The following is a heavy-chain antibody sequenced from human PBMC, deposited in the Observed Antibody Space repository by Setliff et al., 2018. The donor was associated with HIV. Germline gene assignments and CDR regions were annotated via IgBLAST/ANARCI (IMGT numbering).Heavy chain of an antibody. CDR2: ISYDGSNK. Sequence: GGSLRLSCAASGFAFSSYHIHWVRQAPGKGLEWVAVISYDGSNKYYADSVKGRFTISRDNSKNTLYLQMNNLRVEDTAVYYCARDWGWGANIAYYCGYWGQGTLVTVSS. CDR3: ARDWGWGANIAYYCGY. J-gene: IGHJ4*02. D-gene: IGHD1-26*01. CDR1: GFAFSSYH. V-gene: IGHV3-30*03.